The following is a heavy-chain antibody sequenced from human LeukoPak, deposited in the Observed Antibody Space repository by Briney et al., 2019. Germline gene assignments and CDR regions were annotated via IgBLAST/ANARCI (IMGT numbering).Heavy chain of an antibody. V-gene: IGHV3-11*01. CDR1: AFTFSVYY. J-gene: IGHJ6*02. CDR3: ARVPDYGSGRPSPAYYYGMDV. CDR2: ISSSGSAM. D-gene: IGHD3-10*01. Sequence: GGSLRLSCAASAFTFSVYYMSWIRQAPGKGLEWVSYISSSGSAMYYSDSVKGRFTISRDNSKTSLFLQMNSLRAEDTAVYYCARVPDYGSGRPSPAYYYGMDVWGQGTTVTVSS.